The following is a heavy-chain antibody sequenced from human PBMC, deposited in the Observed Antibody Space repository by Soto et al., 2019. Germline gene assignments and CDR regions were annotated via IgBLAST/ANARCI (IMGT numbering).Heavy chain of an antibody. Sequence: SETLSLTCAVYGGSFSGYYWSWIRQPPGKGLAWIGEINHSGSTNYNPSLKSRVTISVDTSKNQFSLKLSSVTAADTAVYYCARERVGSGYDPNLDYWGQGTLVTVSS. CDR1: GGSFSGYY. V-gene: IGHV4-34*01. CDR3: ARERVGSGYDPNLDY. D-gene: IGHD5-12*01. CDR2: INHSGST. J-gene: IGHJ4*02.